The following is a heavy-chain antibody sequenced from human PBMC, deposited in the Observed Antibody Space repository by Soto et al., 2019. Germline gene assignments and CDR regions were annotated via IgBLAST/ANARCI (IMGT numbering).Heavy chain of an antibody. CDR3: ARPYCSTTTCYDGVYQFDY. D-gene: IGHD2-2*01. V-gene: IGHV1-18*01. CDR2: ISAYNGYT. Sequence: QVQLVQSGAEVEKPGASVKVSCKASGYTFTDYGISWVRQAPGQGFEWMGWISAYNGYTSYTQRFQGRVTMTTDTSTRTAYMELRSLRSDDTAVYYCARPYCSTTTCYDGVYQFDYWGQGTLVTVSS. J-gene: IGHJ4*02. CDR1: GYTFTDYG.